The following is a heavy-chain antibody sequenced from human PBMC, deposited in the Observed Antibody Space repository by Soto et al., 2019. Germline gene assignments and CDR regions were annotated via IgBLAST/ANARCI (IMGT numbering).Heavy chain of an antibody. CDR1: GFIFSRYT. V-gene: IGHV3-23*01. CDR2: ISGSGTST. D-gene: IGHD6-13*01. CDR3: AYSSTPFDY. J-gene: IGHJ4*02. Sequence: GGSLRLSCAASGFIFSRYTMNWVRQAPGKGLEWVSAISGSGTSTFYADSVKGRFAISRDNSKNTLYLQMNSLRAEDTAVYYCAYSSTPFDYWGQGTLVTVSS.